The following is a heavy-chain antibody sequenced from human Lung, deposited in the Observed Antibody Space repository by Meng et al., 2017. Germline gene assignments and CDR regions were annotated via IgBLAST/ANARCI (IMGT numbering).Heavy chain of an antibody. J-gene: IGHJ4*02. V-gene: IGHV4-34*01. D-gene: IGHD4-11*01. Sequence: HVPLLQWGAGRWKPAATLSLTCVASGGSFSEFSCSWIRQPPGQWLEWIGQINHSGSTIYNPSLASRATITGHKSQNNLSLKLSSVTATDSAVYYCARGPTTMAHDFDYWGQGTLVTVSS. CDR1: GGSFSEFS. CDR2: INHSGST. CDR3: ARGPTTMAHDFDY.